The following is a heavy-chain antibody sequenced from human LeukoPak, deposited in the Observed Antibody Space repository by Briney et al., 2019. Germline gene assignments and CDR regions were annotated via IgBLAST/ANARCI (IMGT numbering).Heavy chain of an antibody. CDR3: AREKDSSSLGNSFDY. CDR1: GFTFSNYG. D-gene: IGHD6-6*01. Sequence: GGSLRLSCAASGFTFSNYGMHWVRQAPGKGLEWVAVVSNDGSKRHYVDSMKGRFTIFRDNSKNTLYLQMNSLRAEDTALYYCAREKDSSSLGNSFDYWGQGTLVTVSS. J-gene: IGHJ4*02. V-gene: IGHV3-30*03. CDR2: VSNDGSKR.